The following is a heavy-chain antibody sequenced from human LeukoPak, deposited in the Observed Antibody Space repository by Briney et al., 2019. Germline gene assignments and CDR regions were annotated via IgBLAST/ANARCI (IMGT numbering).Heavy chain of an antibody. CDR1: GYTFTGYY. J-gene: IGHJ5*01. CDR2: INPNSGGT. Sequence: ASVKVSCKASGYTFTGYYMHWVRQDPGQGLEWMGRINPNSGGTNYAQKFQGRVTMTRDTSISTAYMELSRLRSDDTAVYYCARETILGYCSGGSCSYNWFDSWGKGTLVTVSS. V-gene: IGHV1-2*06. D-gene: IGHD2-15*01. CDR3: ARETILGYCSGGSCSYNWFDS.